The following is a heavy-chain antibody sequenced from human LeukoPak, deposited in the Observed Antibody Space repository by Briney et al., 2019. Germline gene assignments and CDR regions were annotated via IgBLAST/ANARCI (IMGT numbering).Heavy chain of an antibody. CDR1: GYTFAGYY. V-gene: IGHV1-2*02. Sequence: ASVKVSCKASGYTFAGYYMHWVRQAPGQGLEWMGWIIPNGGGTKYAQKFQGRVTVTRDTSISTAYMELSRLRSDDTAVYCCARGQLTEIDYWGQGTLVTVSS. CDR3: ARGQLTEIDY. J-gene: IGHJ4*02. D-gene: IGHD5-24*01. CDR2: IIPNGGGT.